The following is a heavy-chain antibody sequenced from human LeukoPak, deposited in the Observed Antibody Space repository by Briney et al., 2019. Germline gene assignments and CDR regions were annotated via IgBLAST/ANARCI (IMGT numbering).Heavy chain of an antibody. CDR2: IRQDGSEK. J-gene: IGHJ4*02. Sequence: GGSLRLSCAASGFTFSNYEMNWVRQAPGKGLEWVANIRQDGSEKYHVDSVKGRFTISRDNAKNSLYLQMKSLRVEDTAVYFCARDRRYYEYFDAWGQGALVTVSS. D-gene: IGHD3-10*01. V-gene: IGHV3-7*01. CDR1: GFTFSNYE. CDR3: ARDRRYYEYFDA.